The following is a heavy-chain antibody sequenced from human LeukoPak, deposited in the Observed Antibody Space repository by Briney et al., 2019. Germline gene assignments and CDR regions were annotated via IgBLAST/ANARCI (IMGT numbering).Heavy chain of an antibody. D-gene: IGHD3-10*01. V-gene: IGHV3-23*01. J-gene: IGHJ4*02. Sequence: PGGSLRLSCAASGFTFSSYAMSWVRQAPGKGLEWVSTISGSGGSTYYADSVKGRFTISRDNSKNTLYLQMNSLSAEDTALYFCAKVSGRYYGSGSYFYFDYWGQGPLVTVSS. CDR3: AKVSGRYYGSGSYFYFDY. CDR2: ISGSGGST. CDR1: GFTFSSYA.